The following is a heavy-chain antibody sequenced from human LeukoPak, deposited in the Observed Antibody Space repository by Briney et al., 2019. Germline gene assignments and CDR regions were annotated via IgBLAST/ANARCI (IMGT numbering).Heavy chain of an antibody. CDR3: AGTIVVVTATPPDAFDI. D-gene: IGHD2-21*02. CDR1: GGSISSSSYY. Sequence: PSETLSLTCTISGGSISSSSYYWSWIRQPPGKGLEWIGYIYYSGSTNYNPSLKSRVTISVDTSKNQFSLKLSSVTAADTAVYYCAGTIVVVTATPPDAFDIWGQGTMVTVSS. J-gene: IGHJ3*02. V-gene: IGHV4-61*05. CDR2: IYYSGST.